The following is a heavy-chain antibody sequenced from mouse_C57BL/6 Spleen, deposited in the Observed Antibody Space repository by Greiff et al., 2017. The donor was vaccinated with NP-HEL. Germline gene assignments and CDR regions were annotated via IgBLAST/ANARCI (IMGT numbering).Heavy chain of an antibody. CDR1: GYTFTDYE. D-gene: IGHD2-4*01. CDR3: TRSMRLEGGFAY. V-gene: IGHV1-15*01. Sequence: VQLQESGAELVRPGASVTLSCKASGYTFTDYEMHWVKQTPVHGLAWIGAIDPETGGTAYNQKFKGKAILTADKSSSTAYMELRSLTSEDSAVYYCTRSMRLEGGFAYWGQGTLVTVSA. J-gene: IGHJ3*01. CDR2: IDPETGGT.